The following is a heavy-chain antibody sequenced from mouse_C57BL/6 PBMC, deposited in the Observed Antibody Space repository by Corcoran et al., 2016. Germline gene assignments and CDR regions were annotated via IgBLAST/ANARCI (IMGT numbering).Heavy chain of an antibody. CDR3: ARSELAGYYLDY. D-gene: IGHD6-1*01. J-gene: IGHJ2*01. V-gene: IGHV1-75*01. Sequence: QVQLQQSGPELVKPGASVKLSCKASGYTFTSYDINWVKQRPGQGLEWIGWIYPGSGSTYYNEKFKGKATLTVDKSSSTAYMLLSSLTSEDSAVYFCARSELAGYYLDYWGQGTTLTVSS. CDR2: IYPGSGST. CDR1: GYTFTSYD.